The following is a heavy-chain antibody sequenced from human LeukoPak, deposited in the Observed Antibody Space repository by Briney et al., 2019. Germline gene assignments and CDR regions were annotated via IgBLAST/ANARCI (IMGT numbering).Heavy chain of an antibody. V-gene: IGHV3-23*01. CDR3: PTWVRAHFDF. Sequence: PGGSLRLSCAASGFTFSNYAMHWVRQAPGKGLEWVSTIDGPTFRTHYADSVMGRFTISRDNSKNTLYLQMNSLRAEDTAVYFCPTWVRAHFDFWGQGTLVTVSS. D-gene: IGHD1-26*01. J-gene: IGHJ4*02. CDR2: IDGPTFRT. CDR1: GFTFSNYA.